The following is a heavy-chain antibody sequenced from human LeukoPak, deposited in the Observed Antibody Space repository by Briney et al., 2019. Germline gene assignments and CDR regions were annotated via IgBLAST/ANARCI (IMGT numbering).Heavy chain of an antibody. CDR2: IYHSGST. V-gene: IGHV4-4*02. J-gene: IGHJ5*02. CDR1: GGSISSSNW. Sequence: SGTVSLSCAVSGGSISSSNWWSWVRQPPGKGLEWIGEIYHSGSTNYNPSLKSRVTISVDKSKNQFSLKLSSVTAADTAVYYCASLVVTATYNWFDPWGQGTLVTVSS. CDR3: ASLVVTATYNWFDP. D-gene: IGHD2-21*02.